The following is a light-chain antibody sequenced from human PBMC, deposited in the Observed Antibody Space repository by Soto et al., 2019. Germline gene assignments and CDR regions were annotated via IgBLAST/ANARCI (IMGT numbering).Light chain of an antibody. CDR1: SSDVGGYNY. Sequence: QSALTQPPSASGSPGQSVTISCTGTSSDVGGYNYVSWYQQHPGKAPKLMIYEVNKRPSGVPDRFSGSKSGNTASLTVYGLQAEYEADYYCSSYAGSSNYVFGTGTKLTVL. J-gene: IGLJ1*01. CDR2: EVN. V-gene: IGLV2-8*01. CDR3: SSYAGSSNYV.